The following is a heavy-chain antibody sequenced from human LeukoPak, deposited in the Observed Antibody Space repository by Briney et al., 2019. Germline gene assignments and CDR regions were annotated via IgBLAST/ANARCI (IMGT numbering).Heavy chain of an antibody. CDR3: ARDRDFWSGYMDV. Sequence: GGSLRLSCAASGFTFSSYAMHWVRQAPGKGLEWVAVISYDGSNKYYADSVKGRFTISRDNSKNTLYLQMNSLRAEDTAVYYCARDRDFWSGYMDVWGQGTTVTVSS. V-gene: IGHV3-30-3*01. J-gene: IGHJ6*02. D-gene: IGHD3-3*01. CDR2: ISYDGSNK. CDR1: GFTFSSYA.